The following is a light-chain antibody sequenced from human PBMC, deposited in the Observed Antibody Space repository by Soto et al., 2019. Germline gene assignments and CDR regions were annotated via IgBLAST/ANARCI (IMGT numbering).Light chain of an antibody. CDR3: SSYTTSTSVIP. CDR2: EVS. CDR1: SSDIGNYDF. Sequence: QSVLTQPASVSGSPGQSITISCTGTSSDIGNYDFVSWYQQVPGTAPKAMIYEVSGRPSGVSNRFSGSKSGNTASLTISGLQAEDEAYYYCSSYTTSTSVIPFGGGTKLAVL. V-gene: IGLV2-14*01. J-gene: IGLJ2*01.